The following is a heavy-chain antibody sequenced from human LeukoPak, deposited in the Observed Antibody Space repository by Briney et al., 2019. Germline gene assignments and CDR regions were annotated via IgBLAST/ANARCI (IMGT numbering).Heavy chain of an antibody. V-gene: IGHV3-7*01. CDR2: INQDGTEK. J-gene: IGHJ6*03. CDR1: GFTFTTYW. Sequence: GGSLRLSCAASGFTFTTYWMSWVRQAPGKGLEWVANINQDGTEKHYVDTVKGRFTISRDNCKNSLYLQMNSLRAEDTAVYYCASDKTAQLDNYYYYMDVWGKGTTVTISS. CDR3: ASDKTAQLDNYYYYMDV. D-gene: IGHD6-13*01.